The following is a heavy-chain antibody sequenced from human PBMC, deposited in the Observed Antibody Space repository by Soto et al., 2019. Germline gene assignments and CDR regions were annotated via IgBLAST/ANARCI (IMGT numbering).Heavy chain of an antibody. CDR2: IIPIFGTA. V-gene: IGHV1-69*12. J-gene: IGHJ4*02. Sequence: QVQLVQSGAEVKKPGSSVKVSCKASGGTFSSYAISWVRQAPGQGLEWMGGIIPIFGTANYAQKFQGRVTITADESTSKAYMGLSSLRSEDTAVYYCARDRKYDYVWGSYRSLDYWGQGTVVTVSS. D-gene: IGHD3-16*02. CDR3: ARDRKYDYVWGSYRSLDY. CDR1: GGTFSSYA.